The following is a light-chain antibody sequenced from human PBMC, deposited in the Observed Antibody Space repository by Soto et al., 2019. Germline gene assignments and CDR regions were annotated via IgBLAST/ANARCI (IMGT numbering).Light chain of an antibody. V-gene: IGKV3-20*01. CDR2: YAY. CDR1: QTVSTNY. Sequence: EIVLTQSPGTLSLSPGERATLSCRASQTVSTNYLAWYQQKPGQTPSLLIYYAYSRATCIPDRFSGSGSGTDFTLTISRLEPGDFAVYYCQQYGTSPWTFGQGTKVEIK. J-gene: IGKJ1*01. CDR3: QQYGTSPWT.